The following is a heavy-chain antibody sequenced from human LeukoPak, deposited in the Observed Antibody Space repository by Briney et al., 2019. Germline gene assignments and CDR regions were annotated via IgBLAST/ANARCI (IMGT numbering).Heavy chain of an antibody. CDR2: ISAYNGNT. D-gene: IGHD4-17*01. CDR3: ARESYGDYLAFDI. V-gene: IGHV1-18*04. J-gene: IGHJ3*02. Sequence: GASVNVSCKASGYTFTSYYMHWVRQAPGQGLEWMGWISAYNGNTNYAQKLQGRVTMTTDTSTSTAYMELRSLRSDDTAVYYCARESYGDYLAFDIWGQGTMVTVSS. CDR1: GYTFTSYY.